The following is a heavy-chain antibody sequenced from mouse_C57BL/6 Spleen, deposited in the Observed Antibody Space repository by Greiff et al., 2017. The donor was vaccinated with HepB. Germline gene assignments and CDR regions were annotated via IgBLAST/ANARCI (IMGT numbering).Heavy chain of an antibody. J-gene: IGHJ2*01. CDR3: ARTAATVARRDFDY. V-gene: IGHV1-64*01. Sequence: VQLQQSGAELVKPGASVKLSCKASGYTFTSYWMHWVKQRPGQGLEWIGMIHPNSGSTNYNEKFKSKATLTVDKSSSTAYMQLSSLTSEDSAVYYCARTAATVARRDFDYWGQGTTLTVSS. D-gene: IGHD1-1*01. CDR1: GYTFTSYW. CDR2: IHPNSGST.